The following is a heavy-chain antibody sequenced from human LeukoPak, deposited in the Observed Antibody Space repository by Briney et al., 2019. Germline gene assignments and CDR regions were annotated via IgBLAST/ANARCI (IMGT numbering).Heavy chain of an antibody. CDR1: GGSISSYY. V-gene: IGHV4-59*01. D-gene: IGHD3-22*01. CDR3: ARRNPYDSGGYYYAFDY. J-gene: IGHJ4*02. Sequence: SETLSLTCTVSGGSISSYYWSWIRQPPGKGLEWIGYIYYSGSTNYNPSLKSRVTISVDTSKNQVSLKLRSVTAADTAVYYCARRNPYDSGGYYYAFDYWGQGTLVTVSP. CDR2: IYYSGST.